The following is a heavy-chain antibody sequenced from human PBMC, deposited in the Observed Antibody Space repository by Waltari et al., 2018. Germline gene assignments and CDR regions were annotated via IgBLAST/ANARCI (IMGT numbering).Heavy chain of an antibody. CDR2: IYYSGST. D-gene: IGHD2-2*01. CDR3: ARMVRGYCSSTSCHTDH. J-gene: IGHJ4*02. V-gene: IGHV4-39*07. Sequence: QLQLQESGPGLVKPSETLSLTCTVSGGSISSSSYYWGWVRQPPGKGLEWIGSIYYSGSTYYNPSLKSRVTISVDTSKNQFSLRVSSMTAADTAVFYCARMVRGYCSSTSCHTDHWGQGTLVTVSS. CDR1: GGSISSSSYY.